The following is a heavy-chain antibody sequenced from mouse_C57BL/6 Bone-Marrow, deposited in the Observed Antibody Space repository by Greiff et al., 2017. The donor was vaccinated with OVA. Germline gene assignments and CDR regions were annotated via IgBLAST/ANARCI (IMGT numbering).Heavy chain of an antibody. D-gene: IGHD1-1*01. CDR3: ARAQSVDYYGSSYYFDY. Sequence: EVQGVESGGGLVKPGGSLKLSCAASGFTFSSYAMSWVRQTPEKRLEWVATISDGGSYTYYPDNVKGRFTISRDNAKNNLYLQMSHLKSEDTAMYYCARAQSVDYYGSSYYFDYWGQGTTLTVSS. CDR1: GFTFSSYA. J-gene: IGHJ2*01. CDR2: ISDGGSYT. V-gene: IGHV5-4*01.